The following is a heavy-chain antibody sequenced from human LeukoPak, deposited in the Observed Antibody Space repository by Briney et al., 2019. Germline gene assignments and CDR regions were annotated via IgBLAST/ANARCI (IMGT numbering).Heavy chain of an antibody. CDR1: GFTFSSSG. CDR2: ITYSGGST. CDR3: ARDGLAAATLHWCFDL. Sequence: GGTLRLSCAASGFTFSSSGMSWVRQAPGKGLEWVSSITYSGGSTYYADSVKGRFTISRDNSRNTLYLQMHSLRAEDTAVYYCARDGLAAATLHWCFDLWGRGTLVTVSS. J-gene: IGHJ2*01. D-gene: IGHD2-15*01. V-gene: IGHV3-23*01.